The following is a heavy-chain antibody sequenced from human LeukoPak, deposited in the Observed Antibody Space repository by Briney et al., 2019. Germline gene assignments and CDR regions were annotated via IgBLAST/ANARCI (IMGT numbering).Heavy chain of an antibody. CDR1: GLTFDSYD. D-gene: IGHD6-13*01. V-gene: IGHV3-48*03. Sequence: PGRSLRLSCAAAGLTFDSYDMYWVRQSPGKGPEWVSYISASGISIKYADSVKGRFTISRDNAKNLVYLQMDSLRAEDTAVYYCVPPAAGLHRTISTEYFQHWGQGTPVIVSS. CDR3: VPPAAGLHRTISTEYFQH. J-gene: IGHJ1*01. CDR2: ISASGISI.